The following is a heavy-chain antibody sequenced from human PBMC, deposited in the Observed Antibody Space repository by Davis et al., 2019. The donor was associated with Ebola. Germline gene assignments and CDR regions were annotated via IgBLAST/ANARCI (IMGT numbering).Heavy chain of an antibody. Sequence: GESLKISCVASGFTFTDYGIHWVRQAPGKGLEGVSIIWYDGSNKDYADSVKGRFTISRDDSKNTVYLQMNSLRAEDTAVYYCARDAGTNRNGYHDAFDIWGQGTTVTVSS. CDR3: ARDAGTNRNGYHDAFDI. D-gene: IGHD2-8*01. CDR1: GFTFTDYG. J-gene: IGHJ3*02. V-gene: IGHV3-33*01. CDR2: IWYDGSNK.